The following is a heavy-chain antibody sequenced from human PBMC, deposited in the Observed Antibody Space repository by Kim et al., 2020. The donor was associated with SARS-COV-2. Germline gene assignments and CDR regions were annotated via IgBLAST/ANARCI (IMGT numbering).Heavy chain of an antibody. CDR2: IYAGDSSK. CDR1: GFTFSHSA. Sequence: GGSLRLSCAASGFTFSHSAMSWVRQAPGKGLEWVSDIYAGDSSKNYAESVKGRFTISRDNFRDTLYLQMNSLRVADTAVYYCAKGGLRYSDYGRQGPQVTVSS. D-gene: IGHD3-9*01. CDR3: AKGGLRYSDY. J-gene: IGHJ4*02. V-gene: IGHV3-23*03.